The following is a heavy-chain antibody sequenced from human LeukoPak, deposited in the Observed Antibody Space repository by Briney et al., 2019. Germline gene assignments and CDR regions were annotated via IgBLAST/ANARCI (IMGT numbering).Heavy chain of an antibody. CDR3: ARVIGYCSGGSCYRYYGMDV. D-gene: IGHD2-15*01. Sequence: XXSXIYYADSVKGRFTISRDNAKNSLYLQMNSLRAEDTAVYYCARVIGYCSGGSCYRYYGMDVWGQGTTVTVSS. V-gene: IGHV3-11*01. CDR2: XXSXI. J-gene: IGHJ6*02.